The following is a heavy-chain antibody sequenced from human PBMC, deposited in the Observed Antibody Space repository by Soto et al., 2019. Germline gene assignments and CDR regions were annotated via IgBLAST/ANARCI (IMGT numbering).Heavy chain of an antibody. CDR1: GGSFSGYY. V-gene: IGHV4-34*01. Sequence: PSETLSLTCAVYGGSFSGYYWSWIRQPPGKGLEWIGEINHSGSTNYNPSLKSRVTISVDTSKNQFSLKLSSVTAADTAVYYCARGPDIGGYDFGPYYYYYMDVWGKGTTVTVSS. CDR2: INHSGST. J-gene: IGHJ6*03. D-gene: IGHD5-12*01. CDR3: ARGPDIGGYDFGPYYYYYMDV.